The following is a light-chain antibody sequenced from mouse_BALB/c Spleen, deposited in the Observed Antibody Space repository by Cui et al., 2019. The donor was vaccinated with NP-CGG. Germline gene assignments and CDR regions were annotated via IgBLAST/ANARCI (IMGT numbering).Light chain of an antibody. Sequence: VVNEESPLTTSPGETVTLTCRSSTGAVTTSNYANWVQEKPDHLFTGLIGGTRNRRPGVPARFSGSLIGDKAALTITGAQTEDEAIYFCALWYSNHWVFGGGTKLTVL. CDR2: GTR. J-gene: IGLJ1*01. V-gene: IGLV1*01. CDR3: ALWYSNHWV. CDR1: TGAVTTSNY.